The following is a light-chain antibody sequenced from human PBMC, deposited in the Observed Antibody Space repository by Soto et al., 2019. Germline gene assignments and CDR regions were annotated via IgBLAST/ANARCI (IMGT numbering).Light chain of an antibody. CDR2: LNG. Sequence: QSVLTQPPSASGTPGQRVTISCSGDSSSIERNTVSWYQQLPGMAPKLLIYLNGRRPSGVPDRFSGSKSGTSATLGITGLQTGDEADYYCGTWDTSLPACVFGPGTKVTVL. CDR3: GTWDTSLPACV. V-gene: IGLV1-44*01. J-gene: IGLJ1*01. CDR1: SSSIERNT.